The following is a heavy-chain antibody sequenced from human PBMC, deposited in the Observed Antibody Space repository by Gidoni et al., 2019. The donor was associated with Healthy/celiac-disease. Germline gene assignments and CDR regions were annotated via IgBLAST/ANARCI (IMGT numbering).Heavy chain of an antibody. Sequence: QVQLVQSGSEVQKPGASVKFSCKASGYTFTSYDINWVRKATGQGLEWMGWMTPNSGNTGYAQKFQGRVTMTRNTSIRTAYMELSSLRSEDTAVYYCARGPSQLRYFDWNRDYWGQGTLVTVSS. J-gene: IGHJ4*02. CDR2: MTPNSGNT. D-gene: IGHD3-9*01. V-gene: IGHV1-8*01. CDR1: GYTFTSYD. CDR3: ARGPSQLRYFDWNRDY.